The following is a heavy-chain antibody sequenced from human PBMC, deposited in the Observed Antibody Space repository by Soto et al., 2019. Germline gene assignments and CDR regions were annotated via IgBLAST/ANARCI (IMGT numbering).Heavy chain of an antibody. J-gene: IGHJ5*02. D-gene: IGHD3-3*01. Sequence: GVSLRLSCAASGFTFSTFALHWVRQAPGKGLEWVALISHDGSNKHYADSVKGRFTISRDNSKNTLYMQMDSLRLEDTAVYYCARDGLPDDFRSGGYWFDPWGQGTLVTVSS. CDR1: GFTFSTFA. CDR3: ARDGLPDDFRSGGYWFDP. V-gene: IGHV3-30*04. CDR2: ISHDGSNK.